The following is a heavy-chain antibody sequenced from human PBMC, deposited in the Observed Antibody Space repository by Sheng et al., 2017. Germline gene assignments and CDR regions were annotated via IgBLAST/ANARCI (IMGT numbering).Heavy chain of an antibody. CDR2: ISGSVGST. CDR1: GFTFNSYA. J-gene: IGHJ6*03. CDR3: AKSSGYDQYYYHYMDV. V-gene: IGHV3-23*01. Sequence: EVQVLESGGGLVQPGGSLRLSCAASGFTFNSYAMNWVRQAPGEGLEWVSGISGSVGSTYYADSVKGRFTISRDNSKNTLYLQMNSLRAEDTAVYYCAKSSGYDQYYYHYMDVWGQGTT. D-gene: IGHD5-12*01.